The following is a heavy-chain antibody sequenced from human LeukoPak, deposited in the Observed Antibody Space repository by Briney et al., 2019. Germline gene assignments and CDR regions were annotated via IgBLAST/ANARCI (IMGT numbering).Heavy chain of an antibody. CDR3: ARDRRRLRELTYYSDY. V-gene: IGHV4-59*12. Sequence: SGETVSLMCTVWGGSMRSYYWSWLRQPPGKGREWIGYMYYSWTTNYGPSLKSRVSISLDTSTNQCSLKLSTVTAPDTAVYYCARDRRRLRELTYYSDYCGQGTLLTAPS. CDR2: MYYSWTT. CDR1: GGSMRSYY. J-gene: IGHJ4*02. D-gene: IGHD4-17*01.